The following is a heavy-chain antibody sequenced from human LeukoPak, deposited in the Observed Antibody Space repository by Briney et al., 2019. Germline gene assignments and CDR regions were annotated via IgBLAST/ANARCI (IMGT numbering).Heavy chain of an antibody. Sequence: GGSLRLSCEASGFTFRGYEMNWVRQAPGKGLEWISYICGRGVTTFSADSVKGRFTISRDDAKNLLYLQMNSLRGEDTAVYYCARATVGCTNYAFDIWGQGTMVTVAS. CDR1: GFTFRGYE. CDR3: ARATVGCTNYAFDI. J-gene: IGHJ3*02. V-gene: IGHV3-48*03. CDR2: ICGRGVTT. D-gene: IGHD1-26*01.